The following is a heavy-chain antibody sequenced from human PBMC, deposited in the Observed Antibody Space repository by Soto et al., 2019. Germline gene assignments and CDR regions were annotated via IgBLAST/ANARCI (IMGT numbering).Heavy chain of an antibody. CDR3: ASPTPYGSGSYPNPGTFDY. Sequence: QLQLQESGPGLVKPSETLSLTCTVSGGSISSSSYYWGWIRQPPGKGLEWIGSIYYSGSTYYNPSLKSRVTISVDTSKTQCSLKLSSVTAADTAVYYCASPTPYGSGSYPNPGTFDYWGQGTLVTVSS. J-gene: IGHJ4*02. V-gene: IGHV4-39*01. CDR1: GGSISSSSYY. D-gene: IGHD3-10*01. CDR2: IYYSGST.